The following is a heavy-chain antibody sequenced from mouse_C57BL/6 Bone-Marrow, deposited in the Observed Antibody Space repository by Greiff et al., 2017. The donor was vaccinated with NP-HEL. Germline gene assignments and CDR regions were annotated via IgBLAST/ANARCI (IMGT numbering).Heavy chain of an antibody. CDR1: GYTFTDYN. CDR3: ARGERVAHYYAMDY. J-gene: IGHJ4*01. D-gene: IGHD1-1*01. V-gene: IGHV1-18*01. Sequence: VQLQQSGPELVKPGASVKIPCKASGYTFTDYNMDWVKQSHGKSLEWIGDINPNNGGTIYNQKFKGKATLTVDKSSSTAYMELRSLTSEDTAVYYCARGERVAHYYAMDYWGQGTSVTVSS. CDR2: INPNNGGT.